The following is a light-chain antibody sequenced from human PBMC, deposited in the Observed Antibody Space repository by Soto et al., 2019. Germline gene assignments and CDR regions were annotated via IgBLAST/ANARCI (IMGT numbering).Light chain of an antibody. V-gene: IGLV2-8*01. CDR3: ISHAGATNV. CDR2: EVN. Sequence: QSALTQPPSASGSPGQSVAISCTGTSSDVGATDYVSWYQQHSGKAPKLLLYEVNKRPSGVPDRFSGSKSGNTASLTVSALQADDDADYYCISHAGATNVLGTGTKVTVL. CDR1: SSDVGATDY. J-gene: IGLJ1*01.